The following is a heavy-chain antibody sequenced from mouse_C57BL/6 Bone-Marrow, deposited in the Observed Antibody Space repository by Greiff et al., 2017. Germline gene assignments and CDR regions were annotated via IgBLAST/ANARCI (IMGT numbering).Heavy chain of an antibody. CDR1: GFTFSDAW. V-gene: IGHV6-6*01. CDR3: TRALYYGSSYAFDY. Sequence: EVKVEESGGGLVQPGGSMKLSCAASGFTFSDAWMDWVRQSPEKGLEWVAEIRNKANNHATYYAESVKGRFTILRDDSKSSVYLQMNSLRAEDTGIYYCTRALYYGSSYAFDYWGQGTTLTVSS. CDR2: IRNKANNHAT. J-gene: IGHJ2*01. D-gene: IGHD1-1*01.